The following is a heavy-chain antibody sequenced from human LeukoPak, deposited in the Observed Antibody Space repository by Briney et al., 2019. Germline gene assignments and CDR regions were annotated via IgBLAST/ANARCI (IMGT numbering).Heavy chain of an antibody. D-gene: IGHD6-19*01. CDR2: ISSSSSYI. J-gene: IGHJ4*02. CDR3: ARSSSSGWYYFDY. V-gene: IGHV3-21*01. CDR1: GFTFSSYS. Sequence: GGSLRLSCAASGFTFSSYSMNWVRQAPGKGLEWVSSISSSSSYIYYVDSVKGRFTISRDNAKNSLYLQMNSLRAEDTAVYYCARSSSSGWYYFDYWGQGTLVTVSS.